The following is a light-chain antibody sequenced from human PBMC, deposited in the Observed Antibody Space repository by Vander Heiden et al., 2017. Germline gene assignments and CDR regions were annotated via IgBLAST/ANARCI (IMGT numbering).Light chain of an antibody. Sequence: QSVLPQPPAASGPPGQRVTISCSGRSSNSGSNYVYWYQQLPGTAPKLLIYSNNQRPSGVPDRFSGSKSGTSASLAISGLRSEDEADYYCAAWDDSLSGWVFGGGTKLTVL. CDR2: SNN. V-gene: IGLV1-47*02. CDR1: SSNSGSNY. J-gene: IGLJ3*02. CDR3: AAWDDSLSGWV.